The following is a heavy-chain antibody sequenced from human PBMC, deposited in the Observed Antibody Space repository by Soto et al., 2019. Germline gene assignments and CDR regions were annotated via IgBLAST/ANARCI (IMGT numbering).Heavy chain of an antibody. CDR1: GYTFTSFG. CDR2: VNPYNGNT. CDR3: ATGAAGVAGNVI. J-gene: IGHJ4*02. D-gene: IGHD6-13*01. V-gene: IGHV1-18*01. Sequence: GASVKVSCKASGYTFTSFGVNWVRQAPGQGLEWTGWVNPYNGNTNYAQQFQGRVTMTADTSTSTAYMEVRSLRSDDTAVYYCATGAAGVAGNVIWGQGTLVTVSS.